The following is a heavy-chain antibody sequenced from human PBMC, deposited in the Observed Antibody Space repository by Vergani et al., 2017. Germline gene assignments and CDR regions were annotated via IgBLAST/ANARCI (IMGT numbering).Heavy chain of an antibody. CDR3: ATPGYCSSTSCPNYYYYGMDV. D-gene: IGHD2-2*01. Sequence: VQLVQSGAEVKKPGSSVKVSCKASGYTFTSYDINWVRQATGQGLEWMGLVDPEDGETIYAEKFQGRVTITADTSTDTAYMELSSLRSEDTAVYYCATPGYCSSTSCPNYYYYGMDVWGQGTTVTVSS. J-gene: IGHJ6*02. CDR2: VDPEDGET. CDR1: GYTFTSYD. V-gene: IGHV1-69-2*01.